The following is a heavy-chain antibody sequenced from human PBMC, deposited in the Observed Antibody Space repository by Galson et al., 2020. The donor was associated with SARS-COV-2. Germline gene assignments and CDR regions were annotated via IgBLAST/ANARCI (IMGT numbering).Heavy chain of an antibody. CDR3: TRDDFWSGYGDY. Sequence: GGSLRLSCTASGFTFGDYDMSWFRQAPGKGLEWVGFIRSKAYGGTTEYAASVKGRFTISRDDSKSIAYLQMNSLKTEDTAVYYCTRDDFWSGYGDYWGQGTLVTVSS. V-gene: IGHV3-49*03. D-gene: IGHD3-3*01. J-gene: IGHJ4*02. CDR1: GFTFGDYD. CDR2: IRSKAYGGTT.